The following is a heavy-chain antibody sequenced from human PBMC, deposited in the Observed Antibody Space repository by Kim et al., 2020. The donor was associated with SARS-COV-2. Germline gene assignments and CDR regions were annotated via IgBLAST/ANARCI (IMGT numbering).Heavy chain of an antibody. D-gene: IGHD2-21*01. J-gene: IGHJ6*02. CDR3: ARDRPLFHSSYGMDV. CDR1: GFTFSSYD. CDR2: IGTAGDT. Sequence: GGSLRLSCAASGFTFSSYDMHWVRQATGKGLEWVSAIGTAGDTYYPGSVKGRFTISRENAKNSLYLQMNSLRAGDTAVYYCARDRPLFHSSYGMDVWGQGTTVTVSS. V-gene: IGHV3-13*01.